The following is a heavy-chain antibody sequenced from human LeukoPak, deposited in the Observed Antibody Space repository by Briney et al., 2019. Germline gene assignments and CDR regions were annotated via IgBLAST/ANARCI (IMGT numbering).Heavy chain of an antibody. D-gene: IGHD7-27*01. CDR1: GFTFDDYN. V-gene: IGHV3-9*01. Sequence: PGGSLRLSCAASGFTFDDYNMHWVRQAPGKGLEWVSGITGNSDAIDYADSVKGRFTISRDNAKNSLYLQMNSLRAEDTALYYCTKGNWGSPFDYWGQGALVTVSS. CDR2: ITGNSDAI. CDR3: TKGNWGSPFDY. J-gene: IGHJ4*02.